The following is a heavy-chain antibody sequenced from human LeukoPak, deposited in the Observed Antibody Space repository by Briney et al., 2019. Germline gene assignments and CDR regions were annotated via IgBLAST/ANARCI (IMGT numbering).Heavy chain of an antibody. Sequence: GGSLRLSCAASGFTFSSYAMSWVRQAPGKGLEWVSVISGSGGTTCYADSVKGRLTISRDSSKNTVYLQMNSLRAEDTAVYYCAEGSGSLDYWGQGSLVTVSS. CDR3: AEGSGSLDY. V-gene: IGHV3-23*01. CDR2: ISGSGGTT. J-gene: IGHJ4*02. CDR1: GFTFSSYA. D-gene: IGHD1-26*01.